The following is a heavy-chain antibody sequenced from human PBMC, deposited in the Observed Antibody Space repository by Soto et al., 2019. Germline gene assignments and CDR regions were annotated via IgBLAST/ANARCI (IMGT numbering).Heavy chain of an antibody. CDR2: IYHSGST. V-gene: IGHV4-30-2*01. CDR1: GGSISSGGYS. CDR3: ARAHGSGWGAFDI. Sequence: QLQLQESGSGLVKPSQTLSLTCAVSGGSISSGGYSWSWIRQPPGKGLEWIGYIYHSGSTYYNPSLKSRVTLSVDMSKNQFSLQLSSVTAADTAVYYCARAHGSGWGAFDIWCQGTMVTVSS. D-gene: IGHD3-10*01. J-gene: IGHJ3*02.